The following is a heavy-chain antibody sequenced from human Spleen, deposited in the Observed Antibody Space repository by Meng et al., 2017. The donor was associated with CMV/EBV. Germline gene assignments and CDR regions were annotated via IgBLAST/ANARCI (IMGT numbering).Heavy chain of an antibody. Sequence: SCAISGDSVSSNSAAWNWIRQSPSRGLEWLGGTYFRSKWYRDYAVSMKSRITINPDTSKNQFSLQLNSVTPEDTAVYYCARDRYDYGDYPYYYGMDVWGQGTTVTVSS. CDR1: GDSVSSNSAA. CDR2: TYFRSKWYR. D-gene: IGHD4-17*01. V-gene: IGHV6-1*01. CDR3: ARDRYDYGDYPYYYGMDV. J-gene: IGHJ6*02.